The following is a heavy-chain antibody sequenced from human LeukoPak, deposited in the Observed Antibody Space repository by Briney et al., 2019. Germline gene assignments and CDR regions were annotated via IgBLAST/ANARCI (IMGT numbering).Heavy chain of an antibody. CDR2: INHSGST. D-gene: IGHD3-9*01. V-gene: IGHV4-34*01. J-gene: IGHJ4*02. Sequence: SETLSLTCAVYGGSFSGYYWSWIRQPPGKGLEWIGEINHSGSTNYNPSLKSRVTISVDTSKNQFSLKLSSVTAADTAVYYCARCTDVLRYFDWLLPFDYWGQGTLVTVSS. CDR1: GGSFSGYY. CDR3: ARCTDVLRYFDWLLPFDY.